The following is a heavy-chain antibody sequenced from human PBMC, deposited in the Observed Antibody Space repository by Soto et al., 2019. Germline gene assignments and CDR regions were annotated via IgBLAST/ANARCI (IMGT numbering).Heavy chain of an antibody. CDR1: GYTFSNYG. D-gene: IGHD6-19*01. CDR2: ISGYNGNT. CDR3: SRFIMVGGWFDPNYYHGMDV. V-gene: IGHV1-18*01. J-gene: IGHJ6*02. Sequence: QVQLVQSGAEVKKPGASVTVSCKTSGYTFSNYGINSVRQAPGQGLEWMGWISGYNGNTNYAQTVQGRVTMTTDTSTGTVYMELRSLKSDDTAIYYCSRFIMVGGWFDPNYYHGMDVWGQGTTVTVSS.